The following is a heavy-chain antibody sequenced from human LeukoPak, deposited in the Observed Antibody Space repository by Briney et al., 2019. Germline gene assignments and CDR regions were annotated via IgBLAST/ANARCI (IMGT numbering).Heavy chain of an antibody. CDR2: INHSGST. D-gene: IGHD6-13*01. Sequence: SETLSLTCAAYGGSFSGYYWSWIRQPPGKGLEWIGEINHSGSTNYNPSLKSRVTISVDTSKNQFSLKLSSVTAADTAVYYCARARHSSWYRPLDYWGQGTLVTVSS. J-gene: IGHJ4*02. V-gene: IGHV4-34*01. CDR1: GGSFSGYY. CDR3: ARARHSSWYRPLDY.